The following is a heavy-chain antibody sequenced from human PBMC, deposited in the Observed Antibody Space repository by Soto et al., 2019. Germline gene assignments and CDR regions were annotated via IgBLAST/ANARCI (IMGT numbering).Heavy chain of an antibody. D-gene: IGHD3-9*01. CDR3: ERDKPQTYFDILTCYERWDYFDY. V-gene: IGHV4-59*01. CDR2: IYYSGST. CDR1: GGSISSYY. Sequence: SETLSLTCTVSGGSISSYYWSWIRQPPGKGLEWIGCIYYSGSTNYNPSLKSRVTISVDTSKNQFSLKLSSVTAADTAVYYCERDKPQTYFDILTCYERWDYFDYWGQGTLVTVSS. J-gene: IGHJ4*02.